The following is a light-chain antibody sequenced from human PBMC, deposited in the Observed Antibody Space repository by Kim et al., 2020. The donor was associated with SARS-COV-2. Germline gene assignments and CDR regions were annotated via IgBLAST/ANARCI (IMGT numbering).Light chain of an antibody. Sequence: VSPGQTARITCSGDKLGDKYACWYQQKPGQSPVLVIYQDSKRPSGIPERFSGSNSGNTATLTISGTQAMDEADYYCQAWDSSNVVFGGGTQLTVL. J-gene: IGLJ2*01. CDR2: QDS. CDR1: KLGDKY. CDR3: QAWDSSNVV. V-gene: IGLV3-1*01.